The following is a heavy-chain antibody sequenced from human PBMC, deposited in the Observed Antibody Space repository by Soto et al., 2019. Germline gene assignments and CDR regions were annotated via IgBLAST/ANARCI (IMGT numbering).Heavy chain of an antibody. J-gene: IGHJ3*01. CDR2: INPNTGVT. V-gene: IGHV1-2*02. Sequence: ASVKVSCKTSGYTFIAYYIHWLRQSPGQGLEWMGWINPNTGVTNYAQKFQGRVTLTGDTSIRTAYLELSALTFDDTAVYFCAKDSHYDILTGYSRNAFDVWGQGTAVTVSS. CDR1: GYTFIAYY. D-gene: IGHD3-9*01. CDR3: AKDSHYDILTGYSRNAFDV.